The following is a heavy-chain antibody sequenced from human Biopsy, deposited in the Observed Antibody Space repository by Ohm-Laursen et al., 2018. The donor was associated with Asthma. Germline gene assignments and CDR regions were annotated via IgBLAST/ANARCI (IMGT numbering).Heavy chain of an antibody. J-gene: IGHJ4*02. Sequence: ASVKVSCNSLGGTFNTYVIGWVRQAPGQGLEWMGGINSVFGTTTYPQKFQDRVTITADDSSSTVYMELSSLRSEDTAVYYCARKAGSCISRTCYSLDFWGQGTLVTVSS. CDR3: ARKAGSCISRTCYSLDF. V-gene: IGHV1-69*13. CDR2: INSVFGTT. D-gene: IGHD2-2*01. CDR1: GGTFNTYV.